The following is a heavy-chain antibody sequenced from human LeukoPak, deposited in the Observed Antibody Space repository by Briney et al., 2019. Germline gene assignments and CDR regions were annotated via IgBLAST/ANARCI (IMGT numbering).Heavy chain of an antibody. J-gene: IGHJ5*02. CDR2: IYTSGST. CDR3: ARVTVVWLDTAMANWFDP. Sequence: PSETPSLTCTVSGGSISSYYWSWIRQPAGKGLEWIGRIYTSGSTNYNPSLKSRVTMSVDTSKNQFSLKLSSVTAADTAVYYCARVTVVWLDTAMANWFDPWGQGTLVTVSS. CDR1: GGSISSYY. D-gene: IGHD5-18*01. V-gene: IGHV4-4*07.